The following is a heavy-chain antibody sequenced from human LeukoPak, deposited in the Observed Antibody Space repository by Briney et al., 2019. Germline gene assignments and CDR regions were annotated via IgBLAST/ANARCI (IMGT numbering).Heavy chain of an antibody. CDR2: INHSGST. V-gene: IGHV4-34*01. CDR3: AGATARPLDY. J-gene: IGHJ4*02. CDR1: GGSFSGYY. Sequence: PSETLSLTCAVYGGSFSGYYWSWIRQPPGKGLEWIGEINHSGSTNYNPSLKSRVTISVDTSKNQFSLKLSSVTAADTAVYYCAGATARPLDYWGQGTLVTVSS. D-gene: IGHD2-21*02.